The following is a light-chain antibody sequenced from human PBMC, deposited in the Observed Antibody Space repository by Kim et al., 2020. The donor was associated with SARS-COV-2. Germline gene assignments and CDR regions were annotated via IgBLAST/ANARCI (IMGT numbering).Light chain of an antibody. CDR1: NIGSKS. CDR2: YDS. Sequence: SYELTQPPSVSVAPGKTARITCGGNNIGSKSVHWYQQKPGQAPVLVIYYDSDRPSGIPERFSGSNSGNTATLTISRVEAGDEADYYCQVWARSSDPYVFG. V-gene: IGLV3-21*04. J-gene: IGLJ1*01. CDR3: QVWARSSDPYV.